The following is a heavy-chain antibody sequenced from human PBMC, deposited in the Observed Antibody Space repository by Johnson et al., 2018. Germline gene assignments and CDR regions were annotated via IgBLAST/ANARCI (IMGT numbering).Heavy chain of an antibody. J-gene: IGHJ6*03. CDR2: ITYDGRNE. Sequence: VQLLETGGGVVQPGRSLRLSCAASGFTFSVYGMHWVRQAPGNGLVWVALITYDGRNEYYADSVKGRFTVSRDNSKNTLYLQMNSLRAEDTAVDDCAKGSRSLAYHYYMYVWGKGTPVTVTS. D-gene: IGHD1-26*01. CDR3: AKGSRSLAYHYYMYV. CDR1: GFTFSVYG. V-gene: IGHV3-30*18.